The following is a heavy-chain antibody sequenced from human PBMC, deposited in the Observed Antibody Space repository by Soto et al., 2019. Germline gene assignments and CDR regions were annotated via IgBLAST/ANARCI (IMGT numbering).Heavy chain of an antibody. CDR1: GFTVSSNY. CDR3: ARDHGSGLFWFDP. CDR2: IYSGGST. V-gene: IGHV3-66*01. D-gene: IGHD6-19*01. Sequence: GESLKISCAASGFTVSSNYMSWVRQAPGKGLEWVSVIYSGGSTYYADSVKGRFTISRDNSKNTLYLQMNSLRAEDTAVYYCARDHGSGLFWFDPWGQGTLVTVSS. J-gene: IGHJ5*02.